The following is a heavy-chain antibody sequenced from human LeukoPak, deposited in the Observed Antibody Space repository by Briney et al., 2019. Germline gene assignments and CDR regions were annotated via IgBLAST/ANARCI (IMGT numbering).Heavy chain of an antibody. D-gene: IGHD6-19*01. CDR2: IYYSGST. Sequence: PSETLFLTCTVSGGSISSYYWSWIRQPPGKGLEWIGYIYYSGSTNYNPSLKSRVTISVDTSKNQFSLKLSSVTAADTAVYYCARSGVAEYAFDIWGQGTMVTVSS. CDR3: ARSGVAEYAFDI. V-gene: IGHV4-59*01. CDR1: GGSISSYY. J-gene: IGHJ3*02.